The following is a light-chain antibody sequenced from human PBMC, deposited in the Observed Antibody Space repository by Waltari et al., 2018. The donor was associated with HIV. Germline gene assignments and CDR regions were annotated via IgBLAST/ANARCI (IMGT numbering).Light chain of an antibody. Sequence: SALTQPASVSGSPGPSITISCPGPARDMTTFNFFSWSQQSPGRAPKLILFEVYFRPLGVSDRFSGSKSGDTASLTISALRAEDEGDYFCSSYSTRGFVLFGGGTKVTVL. CDR2: EVY. CDR3: SSYSTRGFVL. J-gene: IGLJ3*02. CDR1: ARDMTTFNF. V-gene: IGLV2-14*01.